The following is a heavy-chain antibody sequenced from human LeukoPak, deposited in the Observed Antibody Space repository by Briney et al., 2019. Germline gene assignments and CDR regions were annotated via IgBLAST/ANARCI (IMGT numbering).Heavy chain of an antibody. Sequence: PGGSLRLSCAASGFTFSSYGMHWVRQAPGKGLEWVAFIRYDGSNKYYADSVKGRFTISRDNSKNTLYPQMNSLRAEDTAVYYCAKSRHMVRGVTPFDYWGQGTLVTVSS. CDR2: IRYDGSNK. CDR3: AKSRHMVRGVTPFDY. J-gene: IGHJ4*02. V-gene: IGHV3-30*02. CDR1: GFTFSSYG. D-gene: IGHD3-10*01.